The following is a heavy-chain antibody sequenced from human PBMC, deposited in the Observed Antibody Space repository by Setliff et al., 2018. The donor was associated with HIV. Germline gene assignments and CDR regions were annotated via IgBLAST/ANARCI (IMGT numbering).Heavy chain of an antibody. Sequence: PSETLSLTCTASGGSISSSSYYWGWIRQPPGKGLEWIGSIYYSGSTYYNPSLKSRVTISVDMSKNQFSLKLSSVTAADTAVYYCARLSDCSGGSCYFDYWGQGTLVTVSS. J-gene: IGHJ4*02. CDR3: ARLSDCSGGSCYFDY. D-gene: IGHD2-15*01. V-gene: IGHV4-39*01. CDR2: IYYSGST. CDR1: GGSISSSSYY.